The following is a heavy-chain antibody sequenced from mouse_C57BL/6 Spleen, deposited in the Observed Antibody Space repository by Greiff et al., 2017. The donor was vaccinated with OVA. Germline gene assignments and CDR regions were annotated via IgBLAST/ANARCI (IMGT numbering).Heavy chain of an antibody. D-gene: IGHD1-1*01. V-gene: IGHV1-81*01. Sequence: QVQLQQSGAELARPGASVKLSCKASGYTFTSYGISWVKQRTGQGLEWIGEIYPRSGNTYYNEKFKGKATLTADKSSSTAYMELRSLTSEDSAVYFYAREYYGSSPYAMDYWGQGTSVTVSS. CDR3: AREYYGSSPYAMDY. CDR2: IYPRSGNT. CDR1: GYTFTSYG. J-gene: IGHJ4*01.